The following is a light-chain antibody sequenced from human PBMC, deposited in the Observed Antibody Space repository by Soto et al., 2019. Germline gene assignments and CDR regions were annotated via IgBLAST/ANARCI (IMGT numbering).Light chain of an antibody. Sequence: EIVMTQSPANLSVSPGGRATLSCRASQTVHSNLAWYQHNSGQAPRLLIYGAATRATGIPARISDSGSGTEFTLTISSLQSEDSAVYFCHQYNDWPVYTFGPGTKLEIK. J-gene: IGKJ2*01. CDR3: HQYNDWPVYT. CDR2: GAA. CDR1: QTVHSN. V-gene: IGKV3-15*01.